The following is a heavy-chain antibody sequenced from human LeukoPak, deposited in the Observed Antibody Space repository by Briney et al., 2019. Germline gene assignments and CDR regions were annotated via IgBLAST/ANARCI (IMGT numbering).Heavy chain of an antibody. D-gene: IGHD6-6*01. CDR2: IYYSGST. Sequence: SETLSLTCTVSGDSISDYYWNWIRQPAGKGLEWIGYIYYSGSTNYNPSLKSRVTISVDTSKNQFSLKLSSVTAADTAVYYCARAEEGRAARRRSLYYYYYMDVWGKGTTVTVSS. V-gene: IGHV4-59*01. J-gene: IGHJ6*03. CDR3: ARAEEGRAARRRSLYYYYYMDV. CDR1: GDSISDYY.